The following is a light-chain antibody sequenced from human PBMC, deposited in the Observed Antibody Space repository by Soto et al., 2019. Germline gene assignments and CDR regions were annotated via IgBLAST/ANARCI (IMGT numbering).Light chain of an antibody. V-gene: IGLV2-23*01. J-gene: IGLJ1*01. Sequence: QSVLTQPASVSGSPGQSITISCTGTSSDVGSYNLVSWYQQHPGKAPKLMIYEGSKRPSGVSNRFSGSKSGNTASLTISGLQAEDGADYSCCSNAGIIVFGRGTRPPVL. CDR1: SSDVGSYNL. CDR2: EGS. CDR3: CSNAGIIV.